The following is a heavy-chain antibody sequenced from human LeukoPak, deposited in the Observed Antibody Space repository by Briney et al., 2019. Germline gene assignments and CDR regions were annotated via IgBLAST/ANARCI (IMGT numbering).Heavy chain of an antibody. CDR1: GGTFSSYA. CDR2: IIPIFGTA. J-gene: IGHJ4*02. CDR3: ARDTYDFWSGYGQDY. D-gene: IGHD3-3*01. V-gene: IGHV1-69*13. Sequence: SVKVSCKASGGTFSSYAISWVRQAPGQGLEWMGGIIPIFGTANYAQKFQGRVTITADESTSTAYMELSSLRSEDTAVYYCARDTYDFWSGYGQDYWGQGTLVTVSS.